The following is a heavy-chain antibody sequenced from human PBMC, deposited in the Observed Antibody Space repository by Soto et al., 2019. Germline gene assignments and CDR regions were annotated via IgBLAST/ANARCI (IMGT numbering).Heavy chain of an antibody. CDR2: IIPILGIA. V-gene: IGHV1-69*04. CDR1: GGTFSSYT. D-gene: IGHD6-13*01. Sequence: ASVKVSCKASGGTFSSYTISWVRQAPGQGLEWMGRIIPILGIANYARKFQGRVTITADKSTSTAYMELSSLRSEDTAVYYCARDVGSAKQQLPPFYYYYMDVWGKGTTVTVSS. J-gene: IGHJ6*03. CDR3: ARDVGSAKQQLPPFYYYYMDV.